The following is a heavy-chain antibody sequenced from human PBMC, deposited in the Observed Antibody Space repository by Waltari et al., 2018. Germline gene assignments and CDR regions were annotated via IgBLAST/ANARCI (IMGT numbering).Heavy chain of an antibody. CDR3: TGGAVTGTDF. D-gene: IGHD6-13*01. CDR2: IRSKPNNYAT. V-gene: IGHV3-73*01. Sequence: EVQVVESGGGLVQPGVSLKLSCATSGLTFSGSTIHWVRQTSGKGLEWIGRIRSKPNNYATRYTASVEGRFTISRDDSENTAYLQMSSLMTEDTAVYYCTGGAVTGTDFWGQGTLVTVSS. CDR1: GLTFSGST. J-gene: IGHJ4*02.